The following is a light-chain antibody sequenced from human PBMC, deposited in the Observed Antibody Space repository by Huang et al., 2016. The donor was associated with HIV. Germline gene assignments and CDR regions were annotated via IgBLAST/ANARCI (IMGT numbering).Light chain of an antibody. CDR3: QQRSDWPLT. J-gene: IGKJ4*01. V-gene: IGKV3-11*01. CDR2: DAS. CDR1: QRVNTV. Sequence: EIMLTQSPATLSLSPEEKATLSCRARQRVNTVLAWYQQKPGQAPRLLIYDASNRATGIPARFSGSGSGTDFTLTISSLEPEDSAVYYCQQRSDWPLTLGGGTKVEIQ.